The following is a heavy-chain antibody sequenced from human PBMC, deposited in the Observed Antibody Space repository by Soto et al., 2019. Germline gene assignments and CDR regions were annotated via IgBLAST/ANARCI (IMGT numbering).Heavy chain of an antibody. Sequence: VQLVQSGAEVKKPGSSVKVSCKASGGTFSSYAISWVRQAPGQGLEWMGGIIPIFGTANYAQKFQGRVTITADKSTSTAYMELSSLRSEDTAVYYCARPRSYYYDSSAERAFDIWGQGTMVTVSS. J-gene: IGHJ3*02. CDR2: IIPIFGTA. D-gene: IGHD3-22*01. V-gene: IGHV1-69*06. CDR1: GGTFSSYA. CDR3: ARPRSYYYDSSAERAFDI.